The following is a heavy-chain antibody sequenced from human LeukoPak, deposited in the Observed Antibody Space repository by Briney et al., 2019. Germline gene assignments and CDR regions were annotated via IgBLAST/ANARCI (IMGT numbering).Heavy chain of an antibody. CDR2: ISYDGSNK. CDR3: ARVADTAMAPPDY. CDR1: GFSFSSYT. V-gene: IGHV3-30-3*01. J-gene: IGHJ4*02. Sequence: GGSLRLSCVTSGFSFSSYTMHWVRQAPGKGLEWVAVISYDGSNKYFADSVKGRFTISRDNSKNTLYLQMNSLRAEDTAVYYCARVADTAMAPPDYWGQGTLVTVSS. D-gene: IGHD5-18*01.